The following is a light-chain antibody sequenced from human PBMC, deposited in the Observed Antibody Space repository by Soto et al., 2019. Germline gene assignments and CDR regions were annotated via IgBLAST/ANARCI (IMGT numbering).Light chain of an antibody. CDR2: GAS. J-gene: IGKJ1*01. CDR3: QQYNNWQGT. V-gene: IGKV3-15*01. Sequence: EIVLTQSPGTLSVSPGERATLSCRASQSVSSKLALYQQKPDQAPRLLFYGASTGATGIPARFSGSGSETEFTLSISSLQCEDFAVYYCQQYNNWQGTFGQGTKVEIK. CDR1: QSVSSK.